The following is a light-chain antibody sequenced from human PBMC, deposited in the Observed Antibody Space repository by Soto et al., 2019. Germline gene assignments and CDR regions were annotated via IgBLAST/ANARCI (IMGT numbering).Light chain of an antibody. Sequence: EVVMRQSPATLSFSPGEGATLSCRASQGIGDTLAWYQHKPGQTPRLLIYDTSTRATGVPTRFSGSRSGAEFTLTINSLQSADFAVYYCQQYGSSLPWTFGQGTKVDIK. V-gene: IGKV3-15*01. CDR3: QQYGSSLPWT. J-gene: IGKJ1*01. CDR1: QGIGDT. CDR2: DTS.